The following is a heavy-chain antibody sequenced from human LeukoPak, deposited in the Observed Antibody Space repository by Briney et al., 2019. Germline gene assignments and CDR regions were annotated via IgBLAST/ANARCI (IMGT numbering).Heavy chain of an antibody. J-gene: IGHJ4*02. CDR2: ISSSGSTI. V-gene: IGHV3-11*01. D-gene: IGHD5-18*01. CDR3: ARGSDTAMVPLSY. CDR1: GFTFSDYY. Sequence: GGCLRLSCAASGFTFSDYYMSWIRQAPGKGLEWVSYISSSGSTIYYADSAKGRFTISRDNAKNSLYLQMNSLRAEDTAVYYCARGSDTAMVPLSYWGQGTLVTVSS.